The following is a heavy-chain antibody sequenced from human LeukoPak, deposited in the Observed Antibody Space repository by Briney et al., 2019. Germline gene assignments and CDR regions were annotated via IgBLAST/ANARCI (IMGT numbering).Heavy chain of an antibody. V-gene: IGHV3-30-3*01. CDR3: AREDVVVPAYYFDY. D-gene: IGHD2-2*01. J-gene: IGHJ4*02. CDR1: RFTFSSYA. Sequence: GRSLRLSCAASRFTFSSYAMHWARQAPGKGLEWVAIISYDGSNKYYADSVKGRFTISRDNSKNTLYLQMNSLRTEDTAVYYCAREDVVVPAYYFDYWGQGTLVTVSS. CDR2: ISYDGSNK.